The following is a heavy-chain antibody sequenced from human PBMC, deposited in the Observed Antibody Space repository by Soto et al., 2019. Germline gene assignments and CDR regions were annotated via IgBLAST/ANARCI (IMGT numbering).Heavy chain of an antibody. J-gene: IGHJ4*02. D-gene: IGHD3-3*01. Sequence: EVQLLESGGGLVQPGGSLRLSCAASGFTFNTYAMSWVRQAPGEGLEWVSIISGSGDRTNYGASVKGRFTISRDNSDNTLFLQMNRLRAEDTAVYYCAKRDSTFGVTTHWGQGTLVTVSS. CDR1: GFTFNTYA. V-gene: IGHV3-23*01. CDR2: ISGSGDRT. CDR3: AKRDSTFGVTTH.